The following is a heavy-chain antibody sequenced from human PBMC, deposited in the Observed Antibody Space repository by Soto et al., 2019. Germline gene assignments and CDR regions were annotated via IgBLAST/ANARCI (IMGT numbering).Heavy chain of an antibody. CDR2: IIPIFGTA. D-gene: IGHD6-13*01. CDR1: GGTFSSYA. V-gene: IGHV1-69*01. J-gene: IGHJ6*02. Sequence: QVQLVQSGAEVKKPGSSVKVSCKASGGTFSSYAISWVRQAPGQGLEWMGGIIPIFGTANYAQKFQGRVTITAYESTSTAYMELSSLRSEDTAVYYCARKGYSSSRRNYYYGMDVWGQGTTVTVSS. CDR3: ARKGYSSSRRNYYYGMDV.